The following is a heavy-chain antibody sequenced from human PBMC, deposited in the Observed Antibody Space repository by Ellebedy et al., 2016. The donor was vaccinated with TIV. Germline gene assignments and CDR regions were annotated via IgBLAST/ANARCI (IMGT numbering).Heavy chain of an antibody. D-gene: IGHD4-17*01. CDR2: IRWDDEK. J-gene: IGHJ4*02. CDR3: ARFLYGDFVGYLDY. Sequence: SGPTLVXPTQTLTLTCTFSGFSLSTSGMCVSWIRQPPGKALEWLALIRWDDEKYYSTSLKTSLTISMDTSKNQVFLTMTNLDPVDTGTYYCARFLYGDFVGYLDYWGQGTLVTVSS. V-gene: IGHV2-70*01. CDR1: GFSLSTSGMC.